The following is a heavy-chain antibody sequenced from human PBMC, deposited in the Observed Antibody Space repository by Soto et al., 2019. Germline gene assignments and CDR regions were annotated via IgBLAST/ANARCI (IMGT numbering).Heavy chain of an antibody. D-gene: IGHD4-4*01. CDR1: GDSISSGDYY. J-gene: IGHJ4*02. CDR3: ARGDYIFNYFDY. V-gene: IGHV4-31*03. CDR2: IYYTGSA. Sequence: QVQLQESGPGLVKPSQTLSLTCTVSGDSISSGDYYWSWIRQHPGKGLEWIGYIYYTGSAYYNPSLGSRVSISIETSKTQFSLNLNSVTAADTAVYYCARGDYIFNYFDYWGQGTLVTVSS.